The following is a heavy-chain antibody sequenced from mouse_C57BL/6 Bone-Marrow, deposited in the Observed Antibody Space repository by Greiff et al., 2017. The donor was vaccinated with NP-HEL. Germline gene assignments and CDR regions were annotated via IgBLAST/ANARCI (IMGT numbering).Heavy chain of an antibody. Sequence: EVKLMESGPGLVKPSQSLSLTCSVTGYSITSGYYWNWIRQFPGNKLEWMGYISYDGSNNYNPSLKNRISITRDTSKNQFFLKLNSVTTEDTATYYCARDGFWGTGTTVTVSS. CDR2: ISYDGSN. J-gene: IGHJ1*03. V-gene: IGHV3-6*01. CDR3: ARDGF. CDR1: GYSITSGYY.